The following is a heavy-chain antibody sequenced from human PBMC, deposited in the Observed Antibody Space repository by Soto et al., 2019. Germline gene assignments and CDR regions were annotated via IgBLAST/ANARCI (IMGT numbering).Heavy chain of an antibody. J-gene: IGHJ6*02. CDR2: INPSGGST. CDR1: GYTFTSYY. D-gene: IGHD5-18*01. Sequence: WASVKVSCKASGYTFTSYYMHWVRQAPGQGLEWMGIINPSGGSTSYAQKFQGRVTMTRDTSTSTVYMELSSLRSEDTAVYYCARVFKDTAMVRYYYYYGMDVWGQGTTVTVSS. CDR3: ARVFKDTAMVRYYYYYGMDV. V-gene: IGHV1-46*01.